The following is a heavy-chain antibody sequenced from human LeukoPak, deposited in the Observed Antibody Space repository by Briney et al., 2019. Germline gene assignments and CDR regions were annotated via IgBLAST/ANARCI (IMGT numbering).Heavy chain of an antibody. CDR1: GYTFTSYH. CDR3: ATGVDTPVDYYFDY. V-gene: IGHV1-18*01. Sequence: ASVRVSCKASGYTFTSYHISWVRQAPGQGLEWMGWISPYDGNTNYAQTLQGRVTITTDTSTSTAYMELRSLRSDDTAVYYCATGVDTPVDYYFDYWGQGTLVTVSS. CDR2: ISPYDGNT. J-gene: IGHJ4*02. D-gene: IGHD5-18*01.